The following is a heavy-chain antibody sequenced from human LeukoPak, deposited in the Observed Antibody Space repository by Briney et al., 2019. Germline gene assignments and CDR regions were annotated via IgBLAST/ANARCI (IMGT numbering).Heavy chain of an antibody. V-gene: IGHV4/OR15-8*02. CDR2: IHPSGKF. CDR1: GGSIGSNW. CDR3: ARNAAFNLDY. J-gene: IGHJ4*02. D-gene: IGHD1-14*01. Sequence: PSETLSLTCSVSGGSIGSNWWSWVRQPPGKGLEWIGEIHPSGKFDYNPSLKSRVIISMDKSNNQFFLKLSSVTAADTAVYYCARNAAFNLDYWGQGTPVTVSS.